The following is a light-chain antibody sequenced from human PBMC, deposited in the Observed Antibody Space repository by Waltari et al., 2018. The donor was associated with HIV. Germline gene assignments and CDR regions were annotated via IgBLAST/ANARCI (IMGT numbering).Light chain of an antibody. Sequence: EIVMTQSPVTVSVSPGKRATLSCRASQSVSSNLAWYQHKPGQAPRLLIYGASTRATGIPARFSGSGSGTEFTLSISSLQSEDFAVYYCQQYNKWWTFGQGTKVEIK. CDR2: GAS. CDR3: QQYNKWWT. V-gene: IGKV3-15*01. CDR1: QSVSSN. J-gene: IGKJ1*01.